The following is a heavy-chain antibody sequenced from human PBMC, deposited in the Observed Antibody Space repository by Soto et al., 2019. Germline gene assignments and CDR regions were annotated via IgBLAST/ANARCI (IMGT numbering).Heavy chain of an antibody. V-gene: IGHV3-23*01. Sequence: EVQLLESGGGLVQPGGSLRLSCAASGFTFSSYAMSWVRQAPGRGLEWVSAISGSGGSTYYADSVKGRFTISRDNSKNKLYLQMNSLRGEDTAVYYCAKEAGYNYGYDGMDVWGQGTTVTVSS. CDR2: ISGSGGST. CDR1: GFTFSSYA. CDR3: AKEAGYNYGYDGMDV. J-gene: IGHJ6*02. D-gene: IGHD5-18*01.